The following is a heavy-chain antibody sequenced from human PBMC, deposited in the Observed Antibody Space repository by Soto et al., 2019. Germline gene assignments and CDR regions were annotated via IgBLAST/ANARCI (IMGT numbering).Heavy chain of an antibody. CDR2: IIPIFGTA. J-gene: IGHJ5*02. D-gene: IGHD2-2*01. CDR1: GGTFSSYA. V-gene: IGHV1-69*13. Sequence: SVKVSCKASGGTFSSYAISWVRQAPGQGLEWMGGIIPIFGTANYAQKFQGRVTITADESTSTAYMELSSLRSEDTAVYYCARDSAAEGWFDPWGQGTLVTVSS. CDR3: ARDSAAEGWFDP.